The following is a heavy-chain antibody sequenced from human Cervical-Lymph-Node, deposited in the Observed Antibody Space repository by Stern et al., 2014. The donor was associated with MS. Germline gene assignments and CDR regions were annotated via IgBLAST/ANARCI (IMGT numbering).Heavy chain of an antibody. V-gene: IGHV3-30-3*01. Sequence: QVQLVESGGGVVQPGRSLRLSCAASGFIFSSHAMHWVRQAPGKGLDWVAFLSNEGSKQFYADSVKGRFTISRDNSNNTLYLQMNSLRPEDTAVYYCARDTCRGGGCYFRYWGQGILITVSS. CDR3: ARDTCRGGGCYFRY. CDR2: LSNEGSKQ. J-gene: IGHJ4*02. CDR1: GFIFSSHA. D-gene: IGHD2-15*01.